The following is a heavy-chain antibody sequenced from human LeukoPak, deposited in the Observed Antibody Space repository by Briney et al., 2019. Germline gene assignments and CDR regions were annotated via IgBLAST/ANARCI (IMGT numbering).Heavy chain of an antibody. D-gene: IGHD6-13*01. CDR3: ASSYSSSWFRFDY. CDR2: IYDGGST. V-gene: IGHV4-59*01. CDR1: GGSINSYY. J-gene: IGHJ4*02. Sequence: SETLSLTCTVSGGSINSYYWSWIRQPPGKGLEWIGYIYDGGSTNYNPSLKSRVTISVDTSKNQFSLKLTSVTAADTAVYYCASSYSSSWFRFDYWGQGTLVTVSS.